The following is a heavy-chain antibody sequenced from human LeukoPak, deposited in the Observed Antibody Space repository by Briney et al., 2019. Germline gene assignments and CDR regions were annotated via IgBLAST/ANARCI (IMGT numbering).Heavy chain of an antibody. CDR1: GGSFSSYY. V-gene: IGHV4-34*01. CDR3: ARAGGYYGSGSYYKPYYYYGMDV. J-gene: IGHJ6*02. Sequence: SETLSLTCAVYGGSFSSYYWSWIRQPPGKGLEWIGEINHSGSTNYNPSLKSRVTISVDTSKNQFSLKLSSVTAADTAVYYCARAGGYYGSGSYYKPYYYYGMDVWGQGTTVTVSS. CDR2: INHSGST. D-gene: IGHD3-10*01.